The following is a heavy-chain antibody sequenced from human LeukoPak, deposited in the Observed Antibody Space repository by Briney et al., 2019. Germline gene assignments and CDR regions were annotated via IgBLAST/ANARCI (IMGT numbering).Heavy chain of an antibody. CDR2: FDPVDGET. CDR3: AAAMSYSGSYYFDY. CDR1: GYTRPELS. J-gene: IGHJ4*02. Sequence: ASVKVSCKAFGYTRPELSMQWVRQAPGKGLEWMGGFDPVDGETIYAQKFQGRVTMTEDTSTDTAYMELSSVRAEDTAVYYCAAAMSYSGSYYFDYWGQGTLVSVSS. V-gene: IGHV1-24*01. D-gene: IGHD1-26*01.